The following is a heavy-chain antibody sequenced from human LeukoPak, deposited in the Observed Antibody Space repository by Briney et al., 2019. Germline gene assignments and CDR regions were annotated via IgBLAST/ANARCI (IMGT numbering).Heavy chain of an antibody. CDR2: ISGSGGST. CDR3: ANPGLYYYGSGLEDLK. D-gene: IGHD3-10*01. V-gene: IGHV3-23*01. Sequence: GGSLRLSCAASGFTFSSYAMSWVRQAPGKGLEWVSAISGSGGSTYYADSVKGRFTISRDNSKNTLYLQMNSLRAEDTAVYYCANPGLYYYGSGLEDLKWGQGTLATVSS. J-gene: IGHJ4*02. CDR1: GFTFSSYA.